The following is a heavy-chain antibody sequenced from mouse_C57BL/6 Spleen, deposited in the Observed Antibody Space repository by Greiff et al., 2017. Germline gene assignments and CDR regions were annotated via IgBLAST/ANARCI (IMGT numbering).Heavy chain of an antibody. CDR3: ARKAGDYDGAMDY. J-gene: IGHJ4*01. D-gene: IGHD2-4*01. Sequence: QVQLQQSGAELVRPGTSVKVSCKASGYAFTNYLIEWVKQRPGQGLEWIGVINPGSGGTNYNEKFKGKATLTADKSSSTAYMQLSSLTSEDSAVYFGARKAGDYDGAMDYWGQGTSVTVSS. V-gene: IGHV1-54*01. CDR1: GYAFTNYL. CDR2: INPGSGGT.